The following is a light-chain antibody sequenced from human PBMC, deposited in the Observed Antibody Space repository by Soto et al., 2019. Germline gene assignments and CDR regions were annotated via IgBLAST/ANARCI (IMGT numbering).Light chain of an antibody. J-gene: IGKJ1*01. CDR3: QQYNSYSWT. Sequence: DIQMTQSHSTLSASVGARVTITCRASQSISSWLAWYQQKPGKAPKLLIYKASSLESGVPSRFSGRRSGTEFTLTISSLQPDDFATYYCQQYNSYSWTFGQGTKVDIK. CDR1: QSISSW. CDR2: KAS. V-gene: IGKV1-5*03.